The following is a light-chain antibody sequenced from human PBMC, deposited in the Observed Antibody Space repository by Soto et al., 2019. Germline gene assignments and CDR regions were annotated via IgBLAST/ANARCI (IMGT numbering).Light chain of an antibody. Sequence: QSVLTQPPSASGTPGQRVTISCSGSSSNIGSNYVYWYQQLPGTAPKLLIYCNNQRPSGVPDRCSGAKSGTSASLAISGRRSDEEADYYCAAWDDGRSGLVFGGGTKLTVL. CDR3: AAWDDGRSGLV. CDR2: CNN. CDR1: SSNIGSNY. J-gene: IGLJ3*02. V-gene: IGLV1-47*02.